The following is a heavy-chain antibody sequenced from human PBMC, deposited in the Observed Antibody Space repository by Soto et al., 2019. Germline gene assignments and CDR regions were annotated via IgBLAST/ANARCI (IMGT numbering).Heavy chain of an antibody. CDR2: ISGSAGST. CDR3: ANDFLIVVAGTCFHC. Sequence: EVQLLESGGGLVQPGGSLRLSCAASGFTFSSYAMSWVRQAPGKGLEWVSAISGSAGSTYYADSVKGRFTISRDNSKNTQYLPMNSLRAEDMAVYYCANDFLIVVAGTCFHCWGPGTLVTVSS. J-gene: IGHJ4*02. CDR1: GFTFSSYA. D-gene: IGHD6-19*01. V-gene: IGHV3-23*01.